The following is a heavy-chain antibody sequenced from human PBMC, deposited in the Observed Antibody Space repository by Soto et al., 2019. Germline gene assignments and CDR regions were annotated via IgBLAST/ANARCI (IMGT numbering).Heavy chain of an antibody. Sequence: LRLSCAASGFTFSSYGMHWVRQAPGKGLEWVAVISYDGSNKYYADSVKGRFTISRDNSKNTLYLQMNSLRAEDTAVYYCAKDLGYSSSWAVDYWGQGTLVTV. CDR2: ISYDGSNK. J-gene: IGHJ4*02. CDR1: GFTFSSYG. D-gene: IGHD6-13*01. CDR3: AKDLGYSSSWAVDY. V-gene: IGHV3-30*18.